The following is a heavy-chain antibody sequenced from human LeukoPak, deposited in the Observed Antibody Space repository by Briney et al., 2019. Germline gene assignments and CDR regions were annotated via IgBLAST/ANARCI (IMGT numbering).Heavy chain of an antibody. Sequence: SVKVSCKASGGTFSSYAISWVRQAPGQGLEWMGGIIPIFGTANYAQKFQGRVTITADESTSTAYMELSSLRSEDTAVYYCAKPGSSRGIAGRRPTKYYFDYWGQGTLVTVSS. CDR2: IIPIFGTA. CDR3: AKPGSSRGIAGRRPTKYYFDY. V-gene: IGHV1-69*01. D-gene: IGHD6-6*01. CDR1: GGTFSSYA. J-gene: IGHJ4*02.